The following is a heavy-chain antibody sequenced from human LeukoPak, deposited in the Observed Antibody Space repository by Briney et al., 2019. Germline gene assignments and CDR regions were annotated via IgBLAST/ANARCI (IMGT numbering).Heavy chain of an antibody. J-gene: IGHJ4*02. D-gene: IGHD3-16*02. V-gene: IGHV4-34*01. Sequence: ASETLSLTCAVYGGSFSGYYWSWIRQPPGKGLEWIGEINHSGSTNYNPSLKSRVTISVDTSKNQFSLMLSSVTAADTAVYYCARGGTVTTGGELSHYFDYWGQGTLVTVSS. CDR2: INHSGST. CDR3: ARGGTVTTGGELSHYFDY. CDR1: GGSFSGYY.